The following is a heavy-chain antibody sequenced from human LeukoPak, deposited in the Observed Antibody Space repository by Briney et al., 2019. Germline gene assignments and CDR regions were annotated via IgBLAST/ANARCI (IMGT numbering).Heavy chain of an antibody. CDR3: ARGSGMGSITIFGVVISRANFFDY. CDR1: GGSFSGYY. D-gene: IGHD3-3*01. Sequence: SGTLSLTCAVYGGSFSGYYWSWIRQPPGKGLEWIGEINHSGSTNYNPSLKSRVTISVDTSKNQFSLKLSSVTAADTAVYYCARGSGMGSITIFGVVISRANFFDYWGQGTLVTVSS. CDR2: INHSGST. V-gene: IGHV4-34*01. J-gene: IGHJ4*02.